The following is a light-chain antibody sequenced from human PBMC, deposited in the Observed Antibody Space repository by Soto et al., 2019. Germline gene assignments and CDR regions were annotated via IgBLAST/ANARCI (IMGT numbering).Light chain of an antibody. J-gene: IGLJ1*01. V-gene: IGLV2-14*01. CDR3: SSYTNSKTEV. CDR1: SSDVGGYNY. CDR2: EVS. Sequence: QSVLTQPASVSVSPGQSITISCTGTSSDVGGYNYVSWYQQHPGKAPKLIICEVSNRPSGVSNRFSGSKSGSTASLTISGLQAEDEADYFCSSYTNSKTEVFGTGTKVTVL.